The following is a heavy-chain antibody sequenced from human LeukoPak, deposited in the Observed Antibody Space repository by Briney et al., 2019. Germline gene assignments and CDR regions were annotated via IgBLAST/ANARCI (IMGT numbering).Heavy chain of an antibody. CDR3: ARDMGFGDLMGY. J-gene: IGHJ4*02. Sequence: GGSLRLSCAASGFSVSSIYMSWVRQAPGKGLEWDAVMYSGGTTYYADSVRGRFTISRDNSKNTLYLQMNSLRVEDTALYYCARDMGFGDLMGYWGQGTLVTVSS. CDR2: MYSGGTT. CDR1: GFSVSSIY. V-gene: IGHV3-53*01. D-gene: IGHD3-10*01.